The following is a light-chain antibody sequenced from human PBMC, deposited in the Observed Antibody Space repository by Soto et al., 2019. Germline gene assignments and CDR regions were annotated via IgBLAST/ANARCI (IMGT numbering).Light chain of an antibody. CDR1: QTVNSR. J-gene: IGKJ5*01. V-gene: IGKV3-11*01. CDR2: HTS. Sequence: EIVLTQSPATLSSSTGERATLSCRASQTVNSRLAWYQHKPGQAPRLLIYHTSNRATGIPARFSGSGSGTDFTLTISSLEPEDFAVYYCQQRSNWPITFGQGTRLEIK. CDR3: QQRSNWPIT.